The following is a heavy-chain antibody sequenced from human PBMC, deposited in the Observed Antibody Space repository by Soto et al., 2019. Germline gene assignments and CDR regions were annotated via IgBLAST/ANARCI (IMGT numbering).Heavy chain of an antibody. V-gene: IGHV4-34*01. CDR1: GGSFSGYY. D-gene: IGHD2-2*01. CDR3: AREYCSSTTCYGWFDP. Sequence: QVQLQQWGAGLLKPSETLSLTCAVYGGSFSGYYWSWIRQPPGKGLEWSGEINHSGSTNYNPSLKRRVTIAVDTSKNQFSLNLNSVTAADTAVYYCAREYCSSTTCYGWFDPWGQGTLVTVSS. J-gene: IGHJ5*02. CDR2: INHSGST.